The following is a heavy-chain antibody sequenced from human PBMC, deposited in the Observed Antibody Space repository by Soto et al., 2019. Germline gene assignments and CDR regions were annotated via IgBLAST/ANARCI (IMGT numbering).Heavy chain of an antibody. CDR3: ARYQYGMDV. V-gene: IGHV4-59*01. Sequence: SETLSLTCTVSGGSISSYYWSWIRQPPGKGLEWIGYIYYSGSTNYNPSLKSRVTISVDTSKNQFSLKLSSMTAADTAVYYCARYQYGMDVWGQGTTVTVSS. J-gene: IGHJ6*02. CDR2: IYYSGST. CDR1: GGSISSYY.